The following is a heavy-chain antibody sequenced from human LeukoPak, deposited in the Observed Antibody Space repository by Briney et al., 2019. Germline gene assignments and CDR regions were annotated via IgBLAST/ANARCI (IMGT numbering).Heavy chain of an antibody. CDR2: IYTSGST. CDR1: GGSISSDNYF. Sequence: SETLSLTCTVSGGSISSDNYFWNWIRQPAGKGLEWSGRIYTSGSTNYNPSLKCRVTISADTSKNQFSLKLSSVTAADTAVYYCARAGGGTSFDYWGQGTLVTVSS. CDR3: ARAGGGTSFDY. J-gene: IGHJ4*02. V-gene: IGHV4-61*02. D-gene: IGHD2-2*01.